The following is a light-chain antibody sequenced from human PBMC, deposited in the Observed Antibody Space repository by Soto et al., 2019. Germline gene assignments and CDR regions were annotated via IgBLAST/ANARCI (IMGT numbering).Light chain of an antibody. V-gene: IGKV1-27*01. CDR3: QKSNSAPFT. CDR1: QGISNY. CDR2: AAS. Sequence: DIQMTQSPSSLSASVVDRVAITCRASQGISNYLAWYQQKPGKVPKLLIYAASTLQSGVPSRYSGSGSGIDFTLTISSLQPEDVATYYCQKSNSAPFTFGPGTKVDIK. J-gene: IGKJ3*01.